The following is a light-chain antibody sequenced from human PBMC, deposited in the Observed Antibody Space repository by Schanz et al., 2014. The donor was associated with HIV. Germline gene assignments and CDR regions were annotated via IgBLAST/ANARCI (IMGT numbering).Light chain of an antibody. V-gene: IGLV2-14*03. CDR1: SSDVGGYNY. Sequence: QSALTQPASVSGSPGQSITISCTGTSSDVGGYNYVSWYQQHPGKAPKLMIFDVSNRPSGVSNRFSGSKSGNTASLTISGLQAEDEAGYYCSSYAGSSTLVFGGGTQLTVL. CDR2: DVS. J-gene: IGLJ2*01. CDR3: SSYAGSSTLV.